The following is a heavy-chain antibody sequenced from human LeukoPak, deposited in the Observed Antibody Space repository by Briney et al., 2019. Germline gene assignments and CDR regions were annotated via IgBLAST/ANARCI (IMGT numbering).Heavy chain of an antibody. CDR1: GFTLSCYS. V-gene: IGHV3-21*01. CDR2: ISSSSSYI. D-gene: IGHD3-22*01. CDR3: ASPRIEYDSSIA. Sequence: GGSLRLSCAASGFTLSCYSMNWVRQAPGQGLDWVSSISSSSSYIYYADSVKGRFTISRDNAKNSLYLQMNSLRAEDTAVYYCASPRIEYDSSIAWGQGTMVTVSS. J-gene: IGHJ3*01.